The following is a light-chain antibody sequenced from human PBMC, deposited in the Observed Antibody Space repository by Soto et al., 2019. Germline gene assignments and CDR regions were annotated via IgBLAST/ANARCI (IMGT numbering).Light chain of an antibody. CDR1: QDITDY. CDR3: QQSDDLPRT. Sequence: DIQMTQSPSSLSASVGDRVSITCQASQDITDYLSWYQQKPGKAPKLLIYDASNLEVGVPSRFSGRGSGTDFTLTISSLQPEDIATYFCQQSDDLPRTFGGGTKVEVK. CDR2: DAS. V-gene: IGKV1-33*01. J-gene: IGKJ4*01.